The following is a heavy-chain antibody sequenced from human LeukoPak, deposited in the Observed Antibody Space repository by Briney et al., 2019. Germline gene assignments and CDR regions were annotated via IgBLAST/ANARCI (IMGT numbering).Heavy chain of an antibody. Sequence: PSETLSLTCAVSGVSISSNLWWTWVRQPPGKGLEWIGEINHSGSTNYNPSLKSRVTISVDTSKNQFSLKLSSVTAADTAVYYCARGRRVWATQGWFDPWGQGTLVTVSS. CDR3: ARGRRVWATQGWFDP. D-gene: IGHD3-16*01. J-gene: IGHJ5*02. V-gene: IGHV4-4*02. CDR2: INHSGST. CDR1: GVSISSNLW.